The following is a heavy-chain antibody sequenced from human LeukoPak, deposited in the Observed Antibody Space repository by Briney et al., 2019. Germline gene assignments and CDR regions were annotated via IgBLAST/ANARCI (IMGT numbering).Heavy chain of an antibody. CDR1: GFTLSSYG. V-gene: IGHV3-23*01. CDR3: ARDGHGVPLDY. D-gene: IGHD4-17*01. J-gene: IGHJ4*02. CDR2: ISGSGGSI. Sequence: GGSLRLSCAASGFTLSSYGMGWVRQAPGEGLEWVSVISGSGGSIYYADSVKGRFTISRDNSKNTLYLQMNSLRAEDTALYYCARDGHGVPLDYWGQGTLVTVSP.